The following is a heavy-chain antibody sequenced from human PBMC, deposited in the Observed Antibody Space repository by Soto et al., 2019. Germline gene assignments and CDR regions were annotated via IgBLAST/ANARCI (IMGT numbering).Heavy chain of an antibody. Sequence: GGSLRLSCAASGFSLDDYAMHWVRQVPVKGLEWVSGINWNSGSIGYGDSVKGRFAISRDNAKNSLHVQMNRLSAEDTAFYYCVKDESINWYSGHFRHWGQGTLVTVSS. CDR3: VKDESINWYSGHFRH. J-gene: IGHJ1*01. CDR1: GFSLDDYA. V-gene: IGHV3-9*01. D-gene: IGHD6-13*01. CDR2: INWNSGSI.